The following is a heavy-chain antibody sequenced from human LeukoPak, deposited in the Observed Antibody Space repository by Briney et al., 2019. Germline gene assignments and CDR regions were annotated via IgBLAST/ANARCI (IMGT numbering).Heavy chain of an antibody. CDR1: GYSFTKYW. V-gene: IGHV5-51*01. Sequence: GESLKISCKSSGYSFTKYWIGWVRQMPGKGLEWMGIIYPGDSDIRYSPSFQGQVTISADKSISTAYLQWSSLKASDTAMYYCARHGRMVREANWFDPWGQGTLVTVSS. J-gene: IGHJ5*02. CDR2: IYPGDSDI. CDR3: ARHGRMVREANWFDP. D-gene: IGHD3-10*01.